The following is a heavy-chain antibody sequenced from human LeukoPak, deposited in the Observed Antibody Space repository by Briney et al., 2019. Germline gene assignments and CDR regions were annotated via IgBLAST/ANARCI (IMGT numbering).Heavy chain of an antibody. CDR3: ARTTVINKWSSFDI. CDR2: IYYTGDT. Sequence: RSETLSLTCSVSGGSITSSYWSWVRQSPGNGLGWIGYIYYTGDTTYNPSLKGRVTISVDTSKNQFSLNLTSLTAADTVVYYCARTTVINKWSSFDIWGQGTLVTVSS. J-gene: IGHJ3*02. D-gene: IGHD4-17*01. V-gene: IGHV4-59*01. CDR1: GGSITSSY.